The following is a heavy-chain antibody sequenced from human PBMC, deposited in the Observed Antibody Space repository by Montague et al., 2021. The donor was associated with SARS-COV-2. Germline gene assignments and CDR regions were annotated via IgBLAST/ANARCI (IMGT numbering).Heavy chain of an antibody. CDR1: GFIFSSYE. J-gene: IGHJ6*02. Sequence: SLRLSCAASGFIFSSYEMNWVRQAPGKGLEWISYISSSGGGSTKHDTXXGKGRFTISRDNAKNSLYLQMNSLRVEGTAIYYCARDRDWDDWCGMDVWGQGTTVTVSS. CDR2: ISSSGGGSTK. CDR3: ARDRDWDDWCGMDV. D-gene: IGHD2-21*01. V-gene: IGHV3-48*03.